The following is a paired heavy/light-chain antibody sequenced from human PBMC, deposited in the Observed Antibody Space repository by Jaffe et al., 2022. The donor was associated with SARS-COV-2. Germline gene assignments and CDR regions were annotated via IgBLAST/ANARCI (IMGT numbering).Light chain of an antibody. J-gene: IGLJ2*01. CDR2: EDK. Sequence: SYELTQPPSVSVSPGQTATITCSGDTLPRKYAYWYQQKSGQAPVLVIYEDKRRPSGIPERFSGSSSGTMATLTISGAQVEDEADYYCYSTDSSGNHRVFGGGTRLTVL. V-gene: IGLV3-10*01. CDR3: YSTDSSGNHRV. CDR1: TLPRKY.
Heavy chain of an antibody. J-gene: IGHJ4*02. CDR2: IHHSGKT. Sequence: QVQLQESGPGLVKPSGTLSLTCTVSGGSFISNDWWTWVRQPPGKGLEWIGEIHHSGKTNYNSSLKSRLTMSVDKSKNHFSLNLASVTAADTAIYYCARLLRSDSGNFFSLDSWGQGILVTVSS. V-gene: IGHV4-4*02. D-gene: IGHD1-26*01. CDR3: ARLLRSDSGNFFSLDS. CDR1: GGSFISNDW.